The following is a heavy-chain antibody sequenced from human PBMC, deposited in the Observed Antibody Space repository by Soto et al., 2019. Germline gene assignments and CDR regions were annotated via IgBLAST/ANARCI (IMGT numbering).Heavy chain of an antibody. J-gene: IGHJ4*02. Sequence: SGPTLVNPTQTLTLTCTFSGFSLSTSGVGVGWIRQPPGKALEWLALIYWNDDKRYSPSLKSRLTITKDTSKNQVVLTMTNMDPVDTATYYCAHGRGEYSSSRFDYWGQGTLVTVSS. D-gene: IGHD6-13*01. CDR2: IYWNDDK. CDR1: GFSLSTSGVG. V-gene: IGHV2-5*01. CDR3: AHGRGEYSSSRFDY.